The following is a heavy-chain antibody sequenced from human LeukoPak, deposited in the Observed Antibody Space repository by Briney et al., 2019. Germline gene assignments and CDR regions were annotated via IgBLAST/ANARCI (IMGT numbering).Heavy chain of an antibody. D-gene: IGHD3-16*02. CDR1: GFTVSSNY. CDR2: IYSGGST. J-gene: IGHJ4*02. CDR3: AREASDYVWGSYRYEDY. V-gene: IGHV3-66*01. Sequence: GGSLRLSCAASGFTVSSNYMSWVRQAPGKGLEWVSVIYSGGSTYYADSVKGRFTISRDNSKNTLYLQMNSLRAEDTAVYYCAREASDYVWGSYRYEDYWGQGTLVTVSS.